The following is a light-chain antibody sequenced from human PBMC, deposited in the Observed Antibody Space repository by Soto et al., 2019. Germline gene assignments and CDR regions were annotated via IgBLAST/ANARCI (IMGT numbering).Light chain of an antibody. J-gene: IGKJ3*01. Sequence: AIRMTQSPSSFSASTGDRVTITCRASQGISTYLAWYQQKPGKAPKLLIYAASTLHSGVPSRFSGSGSGTDFTLTISCLQSEDLATYYCQQYYDYPFTFGPGTKVDIK. CDR3: QQYYDYPFT. V-gene: IGKV1-8*01. CDR2: AAS. CDR1: QGISTY.